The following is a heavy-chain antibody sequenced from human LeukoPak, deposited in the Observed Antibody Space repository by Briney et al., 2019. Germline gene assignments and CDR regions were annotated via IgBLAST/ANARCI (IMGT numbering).Heavy chain of an antibody. CDR2: INPNSGGT. V-gene: IGHV1-2*02. Sequence: ASVKVSCKASGYTFTGYYMHWVRQAPGQGLEWMGWINPNSGGTNYAQKFQGRVTMTRDTSISTAYMELSRLRSDDTAVYYCARQTYYYDSSLDYWGQGALVTVSS. CDR1: GYTFTGYY. J-gene: IGHJ4*02. D-gene: IGHD3-22*01. CDR3: ARQTYYYDSSLDY.